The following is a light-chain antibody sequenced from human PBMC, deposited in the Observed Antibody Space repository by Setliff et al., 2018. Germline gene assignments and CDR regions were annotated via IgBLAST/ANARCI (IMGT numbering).Light chain of an antibody. CDR3: CAYTGSSTYV. Sequence: QSALTQPASVSGSPGQSITISCSGTSSDVGSYDLVSWYQQHPGTAPKLIISDVNNRPSGVSNRFSGSKSGNTASLTISGLQAEDEAAYYCCAYTGSSTYVFGTGTKGTVL. CDR1: SSDVGSYDL. J-gene: IGLJ1*01. V-gene: IGLV2-14*01. CDR2: DVN.